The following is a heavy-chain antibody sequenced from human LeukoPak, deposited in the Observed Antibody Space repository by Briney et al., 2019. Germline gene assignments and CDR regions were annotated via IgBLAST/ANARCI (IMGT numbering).Heavy chain of an antibody. V-gene: IGHV3-30*04. Sequence: GRSLRLSCAASGFTFSSYAMHWVRQAPGKGLEWVAVISYDGSNKYYADSVKGRFTISRDNSKNTLYLQMNSLRAEDTAVYYCAKDRGSGSSYFDYWGQGTLVTVSS. CDR1: GFTFSSYA. D-gene: IGHD1-26*01. J-gene: IGHJ4*02. CDR2: ISYDGSNK. CDR3: AKDRGSGSSYFDY.